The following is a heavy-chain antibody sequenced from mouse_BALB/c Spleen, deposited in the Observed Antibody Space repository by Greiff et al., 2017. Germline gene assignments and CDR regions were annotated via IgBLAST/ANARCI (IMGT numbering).Heavy chain of an antibody. Sequence: VQLKESGPGLVAPSHSLSITCTVSGFSLTGYGVNWVRQPPGKGLEWLGMIWGDGSTDYNSALKSRLSISKDNSKSQVFLKMNSLQTDDTARYYCARATMITTLAMDYWGQGTSVTVSS. J-gene: IGHJ4*01. CDR1: GFSLTGYG. CDR2: IWGDGST. D-gene: IGHD2-4*01. CDR3: ARATMITTLAMDY. V-gene: IGHV2-6-7*01.